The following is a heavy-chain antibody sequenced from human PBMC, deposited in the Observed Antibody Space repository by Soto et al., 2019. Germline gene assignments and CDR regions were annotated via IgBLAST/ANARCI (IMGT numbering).Heavy chain of an antibody. CDR1: GFTFGTTD. V-gene: IGHV3-23*01. Sequence: GGSLRLSCAASGFTFGTTDMSCVRQAPGEGLEWVSTIDGSGGITYYADSVKGRFTISRDTSRNTVYLQMNSLRGDATALYYCVKNSGWLNTWGQGARVTAPQ. J-gene: IGHJ5*02. CDR3: VKNSGWLNT. CDR2: IDGSGGIT. D-gene: IGHD3-9*01.